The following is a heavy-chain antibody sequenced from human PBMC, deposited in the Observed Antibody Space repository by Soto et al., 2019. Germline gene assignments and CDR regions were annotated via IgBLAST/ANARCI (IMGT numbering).Heavy chain of an antibody. Sequence: QVPLVQSGAEVKKPGASVKVSCKASGYTFTSYDINWVRQATGQGLEWMGWMNPNSGNTGYAQKFQGRVTMTRNTSISTAYMELSSLRSEDTAVYYCARGLRYCSGGSCHAYYFDYWGQGTLVTVSS. CDR3: ARGLRYCSGGSCHAYYFDY. CDR2: MNPNSGNT. CDR1: GYTFTSYD. D-gene: IGHD2-15*01. V-gene: IGHV1-8*01. J-gene: IGHJ4*02.